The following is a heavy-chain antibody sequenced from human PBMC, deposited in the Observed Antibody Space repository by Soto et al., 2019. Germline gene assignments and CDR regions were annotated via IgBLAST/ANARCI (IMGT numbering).Heavy chain of an antibody. CDR1: GYTFTGYY. Sequence: ASVKVSCKASGYTFTGYYMHWARQAPGQGLEWMGWINPNSGGTNYAQKFQGWVTMTRDTSISTAYMELSRLRSDDTAVYYCARETYYDFWSGYYRSGYYGMDVWGQGTTVTVSS. CDR2: INPNSGGT. CDR3: ARETYYDFWSGYYRSGYYGMDV. V-gene: IGHV1-2*04. D-gene: IGHD3-3*01. J-gene: IGHJ6*02.